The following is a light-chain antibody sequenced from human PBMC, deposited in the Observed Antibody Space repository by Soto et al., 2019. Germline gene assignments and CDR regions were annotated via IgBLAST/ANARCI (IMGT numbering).Light chain of an antibody. V-gene: IGKV3-20*01. Sequence: EIVLTQSPGTLSLSPGERATLSCRASQSVSSSYLAWYQQKPGQAPRLLIYGASSRATGIPDRFSGSKSGTDFTLTISSLEPEDFAVYYCQQYGNSPYTFGQGTKLEIK. CDR2: GAS. CDR3: QQYGNSPYT. CDR1: QSVSSSY. J-gene: IGKJ2*01.